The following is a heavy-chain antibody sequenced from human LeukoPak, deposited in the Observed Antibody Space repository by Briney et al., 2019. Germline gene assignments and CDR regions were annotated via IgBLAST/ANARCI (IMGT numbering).Heavy chain of an antibody. D-gene: IGHD2-15*01. V-gene: IGHV2-70*04. CDR2: IDWDNNK. CDR3: ARTPRGTCYDY. Sequence: SGPTLVNLTQTLTLTCTFSGFSLSTDGMRVSWIRQTPGKALEWLARIDWDNNKFYSTSLKARLTISKDTSRNQVVLTMTNMDPVDTATYYCARTPRGTCYDYWGQGTLVTVSS. CDR1: GFSLSTDGMR. J-gene: IGHJ4*02.